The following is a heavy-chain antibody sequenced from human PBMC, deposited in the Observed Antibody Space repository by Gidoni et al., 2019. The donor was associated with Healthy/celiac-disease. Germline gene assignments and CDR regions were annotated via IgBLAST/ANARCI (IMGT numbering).Heavy chain of an antibody. CDR3: AKDIWGCSGGSCYFYYYYGMDV. CDR2: ISYDGSNK. J-gene: IGHJ6*02. CDR1: GFTFSSYG. D-gene: IGHD2-15*01. V-gene: IGHV3-30*18. Sequence: QVQLVESGGGVVQPGRSLRLSCAASGFTFSSYGMHWVRQAPGKGLGWVAVISYDGSNKYCADSVKGRFTISRDNSKNTLYLQMNSLRAEDTAVYYCAKDIWGCSGGSCYFYYYYGMDVWGQGTTVTVSS.